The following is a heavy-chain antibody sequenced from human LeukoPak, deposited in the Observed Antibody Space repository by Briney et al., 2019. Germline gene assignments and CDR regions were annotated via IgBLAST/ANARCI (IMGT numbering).Heavy chain of an antibody. CDR3: ARDHGSGSYGYFDY. D-gene: IGHD3-10*01. J-gene: IGHJ4*02. Sequence: GGSLRLSCAASGFTFDDYGMSWVRQAPGKGLEWVSGINWNGGSTGYADSVKGRFTISRDNAKNSLYLQMNSLRAEDTALYHCARDHGSGSYGYFDYWSQGTLVTVSS. CDR1: GFTFDDYG. V-gene: IGHV3-20*01. CDR2: INWNGGST.